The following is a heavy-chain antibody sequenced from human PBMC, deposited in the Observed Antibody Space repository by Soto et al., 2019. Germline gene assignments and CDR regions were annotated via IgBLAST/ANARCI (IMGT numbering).Heavy chain of an antibody. V-gene: IGHV5-51*01. CDR3: ARSNSRYYYYYGMDV. CDR1: GYSFTGYW. CDR2: IYPGDSDT. J-gene: IGHJ6*02. D-gene: IGHD4-4*01. Sequence: GESLKISCKGSGYSFTGYWIGWVRQMPGKGLEWMGIIYPGDSDTRYSPSFQGQVTISADKSISTAYLQWSSLKASDTAMYYCARSNSRYYYYYGMDVWGQGTTVTVSS.